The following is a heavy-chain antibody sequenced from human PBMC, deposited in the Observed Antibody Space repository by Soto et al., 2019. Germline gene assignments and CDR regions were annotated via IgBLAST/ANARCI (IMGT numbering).Heavy chain of an antibody. Sequence: TLSLPFAVSGGSISSGGYSWSSIRQPPGKGLEWIGYIYHSGSTYYNPSLKSRVTISVDRSKNQFSLKLSSVTAADTAVYYCARVTLVPATGDDAFDIWGQGTMVTVSS. CDR2: IYHSGST. J-gene: IGHJ3*02. D-gene: IGHD2-2*01. V-gene: IGHV4-30-2*01. CDR1: GGSISSGGYS. CDR3: ARVTLVPATGDDAFDI.